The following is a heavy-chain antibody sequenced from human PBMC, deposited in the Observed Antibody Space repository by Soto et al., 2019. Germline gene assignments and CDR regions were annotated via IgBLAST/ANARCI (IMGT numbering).Heavy chain of an antibody. V-gene: IGHV5-51*01. D-gene: IGHD1-1*01. CDR3: ARQGPPYNGSVYYYEMDV. CDR2: IFPGDSDT. Sequence: GESPKISFKASGFSLNTYWIAWVRQMPGKGLEWMGAIFPGDSDTKYSPSFEGQVTISADRCTSTAFVQWDSLRASDSAIYFCARQGPPYNGSVYYYEMDVWGPGTTVTVSS. J-gene: IGHJ6*02. CDR1: GFSLNTYW.